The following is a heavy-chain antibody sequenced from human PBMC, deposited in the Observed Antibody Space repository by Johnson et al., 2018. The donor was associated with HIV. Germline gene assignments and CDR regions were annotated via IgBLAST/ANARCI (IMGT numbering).Heavy chain of an antibody. Sequence: VQLVESGGGVVQPGRSLRLSCAASGFTFTSFAMHWVRQAPGKGLEWVSGINCNGGSTGYADSLKGRFTISRDNAKNSLYLQMNSLRTEDTALYYCAKDLDGDYEPVGAFDIWGQGTMVTVSS. CDR2: INCNGGST. J-gene: IGHJ3*02. D-gene: IGHD4-17*01. CDR3: AKDLDGDYEPVGAFDI. V-gene: IGHV3-20*04. CDR1: GFTFTSFA.